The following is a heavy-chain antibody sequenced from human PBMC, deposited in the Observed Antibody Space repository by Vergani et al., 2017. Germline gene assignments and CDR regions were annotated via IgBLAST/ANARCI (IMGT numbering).Heavy chain of an antibody. Sequence: QVQLQESGPGLVKPSQTLSLTCSVSGGAVNSGSNFWTWIRQPAGKGLEWIGRTSTDGSTNYNPSLKSRVTVSVDTSKTQISLRLTSVTAEDTAVYYCARETVVTSWDGYRFHYMDVWGKXP. CDR1: GGAVNSGSNF. CDR2: TSTDGST. J-gene: IGHJ6*03. V-gene: IGHV4-61*02. CDR3: ARETVVTSWDGYRFHYMDV. D-gene: IGHD3-16*02.